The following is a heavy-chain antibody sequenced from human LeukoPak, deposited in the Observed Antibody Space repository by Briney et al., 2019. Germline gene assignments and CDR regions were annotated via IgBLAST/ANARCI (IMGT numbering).Heavy chain of an antibody. CDR3: TTDGDYGDGLRGDY. J-gene: IGHJ4*02. D-gene: IGHD4-17*01. V-gene: IGHV3-15*01. CDR2: IKSKTDGGTT. CDR1: GFTFSSYA. Sequence: GGSLRLSCAASGFTFSSYAMSWVRQAPGKGLEWVGRIKSKTDGGTTDYAAPVKGRFTISRDDSKNTLYLQMNSLKTEDTAVYYCTTDGDYGDGLRGDYWGQGTLVTVSS.